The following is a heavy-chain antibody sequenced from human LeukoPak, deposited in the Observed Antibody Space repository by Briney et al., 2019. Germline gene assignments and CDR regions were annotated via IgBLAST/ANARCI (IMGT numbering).Heavy chain of an antibody. CDR1: GFTFDDYG. J-gene: IGHJ3*02. Sequence: GGSLRLSCAASGFTFDDYGMSWVRQAPGKGLDWVSAISGSGGSTYYADSVKGRFTISRDNSKNTLYLQMNSLRAEDTAVYYCAKPLNYYGSGSYRDHAFDIWGQGTMVTVSS. CDR2: ISGSGGST. CDR3: AKPLNYYGSGSYRDHAFDI. D-gene: IGHD3-10*01. V-gene: IGHV3-23*01.